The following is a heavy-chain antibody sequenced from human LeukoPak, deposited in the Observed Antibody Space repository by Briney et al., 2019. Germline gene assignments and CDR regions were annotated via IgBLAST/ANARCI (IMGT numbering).Heavy chain of an antibody. CDR2: IIPIFGTA. Sequence: SVKVSCKASGGTFSSYAISWVRQAPGQGLEWMGGIIPIFGTANYAQKFKGRVTITADESTSTAYMELSSLRSEDTAVYYCARVPYHITMVRGVTYYYYGMDVWGQGTTVTVSS. CDR1: GGTFSSYA. J-gene: IGHJ6*02. CDR3: ARVPYHITMVRGVTYYYYGMDV. V-gene: IGHV1-69*13. D-gene: IGHD3-10*01.